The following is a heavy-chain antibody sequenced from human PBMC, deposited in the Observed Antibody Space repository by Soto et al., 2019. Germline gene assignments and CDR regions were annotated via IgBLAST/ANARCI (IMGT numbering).Heavy chain of an antibody. CDR3: ARGLYCSGGSCYSMDY. Sequence: ASVKVSCKASGYTFTSYDINWVRQATGQGLEWMGWMNPNSGNTGYAQKFQGRVTMTRNTSISTAYMELSSLRSEDTAVYYCARGLYCSGGSCYSMDYWGQGTLVTVSS. CDR1: GYTFTSYD. D-gene: IGHD2-15*01. J-gene: IGHJ4*02. CDR2: MNPNSGNT. V-gene: IGHV1-8*01.